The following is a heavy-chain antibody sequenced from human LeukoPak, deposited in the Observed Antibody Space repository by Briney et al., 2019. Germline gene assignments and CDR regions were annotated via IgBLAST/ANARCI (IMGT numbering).Heavy chain of an antibody. V-gene: IGHV3-30*04. Sequence: GGSLRLSCAASGFTLSSFAMDWVRQAPGRGLEWEAVISYDGSNKYYADSVKGRFTISRDNSKNTLYLQMNSLRAEDTAVYYCAREGERIAAAGDFDYWGQGTLVTVSS. D-gene: IGHD6-13*01. CDR2: ISYDGSNK. CDR3: AREGERIAAAGDFDY. J-gene: IGHJ4*02. CDR1: GFTLSSFA.